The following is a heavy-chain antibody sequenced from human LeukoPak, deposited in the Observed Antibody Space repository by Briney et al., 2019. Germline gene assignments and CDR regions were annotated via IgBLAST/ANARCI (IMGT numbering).Heavy chain of an antibody. Sequence: GGSLRLSCAASGFTFSHYGLHWVRQAPGKGLEWVAVIWSDGTNKYYTDSVKGRFTISRDDSMKTLYLQMDSLGAEDTAIYFCARDAQRGFDYSNSLQYWGQGSLVTVSA. J-gene: IGHJ4*02. CDR1: GFTFSHYG. CDR2: IWSDGTNK. D-gene: IGHD4-11*01. CDR3: ARDAQRGFDYSNSLQY. V-gene: IGHV3-33*01.